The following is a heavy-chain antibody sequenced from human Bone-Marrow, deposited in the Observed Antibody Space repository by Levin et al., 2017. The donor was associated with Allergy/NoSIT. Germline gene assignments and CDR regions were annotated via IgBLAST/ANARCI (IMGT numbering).Heavy chain of an antibody. CDR2: IWYDGSNK. Sequence: GESLKISCAASGFTFSSYGMHWVRQAPGKGLEWVAVIWYDGSNKYYADSVKGRFTISRDNSKNTLYLQMNSLRAEDTAVYYCAREPYSSGSQLGVLDYWGQGTLVTVSS. CDR3: AREPYSSGSQLGVLDY. J-gene: IGHJ4*02. CDR1: GFTFSSYG. V-gene: IGHV3-33*01. D-gene: IGHD3-22*01.